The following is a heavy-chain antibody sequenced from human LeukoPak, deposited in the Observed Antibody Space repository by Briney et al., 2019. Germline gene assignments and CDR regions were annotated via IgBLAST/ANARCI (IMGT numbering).Heavy chain of an antibody. V-gene: IGHV4-59*01. D-gene: IGHD4-17*01. CDR3: ASTITVTTDY. Sequence: SETLSLTCTVSGGSISSYYWSWIRQPPGKGLEWIGYIYYSGSTNHNPSLKSRVTISVDTSKNQFSLKLSSVTAADTAVYYCASTITVTTDYWGQGTLVTVSS. J-gene: IGHJ4*02. CDR1: GGSISSYY. CDR2: IYYSGST.